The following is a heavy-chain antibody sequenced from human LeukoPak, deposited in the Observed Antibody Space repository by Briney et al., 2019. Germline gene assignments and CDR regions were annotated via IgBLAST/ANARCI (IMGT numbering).Heavy chain of an antibody. CDR3: ARGSRIYQNWFDP. CDR1: GYTFTSYD. Sequence: ASVKVSCKASGYTFTSYDINWVRQATGQGLEWMGWMNPNSGNTGYAQKFQGRVTMTRNTSISTAYMELRSLRSDDTAVYYCARGSRIYQNWFDPWGQGTLVTVSS. J-gene: IGHJ5*02. D-gene: IGHD2-15*01. CDR2: MNPNSGNT. V-gene: IGHV1-8*01.